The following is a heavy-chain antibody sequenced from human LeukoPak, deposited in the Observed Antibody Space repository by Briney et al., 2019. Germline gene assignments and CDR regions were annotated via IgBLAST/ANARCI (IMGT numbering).Heavy chain of an antibody. CDR1: GGSISSGGYY. CDR3: ARVTYYDFWSGRVGAYYYYYMDV. Sequence: SETLSLTCTVSGGSISSGGYYWSWIRQHPWKGLEWIGYIYYSGSTYYNPSLKSRVTISVDTSKNQFSLKLSSVTAADTAVYYCARVTYYDFWSGRVGAYYYYYMDVWGKGTTVTVSS. V-gene: IGHV4-31*03. CDR2: IYYSGST. D-gene: IGHD3-3*01. J-gene: IGHJ6*03.